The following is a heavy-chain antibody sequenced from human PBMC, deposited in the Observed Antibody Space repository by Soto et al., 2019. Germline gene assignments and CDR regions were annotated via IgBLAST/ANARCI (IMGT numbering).Heavy chain of an antibody. Sequence: GSLRLSCAASGFTFTRYSMNWVRQAPGKGLEWVSSISSTTNYIYYGDSMKGRFTISRDNAKNSLYLEMNSLRAEDTAVYNCARESEDLTSNFDYWGQGTLVTVSS. CDR3: ARESEDLTSNFDY. CDR1: GFTFTRYS. V-gene: IGHV3-21*06. CDR2: ISSTTNYI. J-gene: IGHJ4*02.